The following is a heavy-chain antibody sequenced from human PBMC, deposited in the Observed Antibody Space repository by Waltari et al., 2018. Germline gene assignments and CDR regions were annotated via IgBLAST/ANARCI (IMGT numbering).Heavy chain of an antibody. V-gene: IGHV4-38-2*01. CDR3: ARGYCSSPSCYTPHYYNGMDV. Sequence: QVQLQESGPGLVKPSETLSLTCGVSGYSISSGYYWGWLRQPPGTGMEWIASVYYGGSTYYKPSLKRRVAISVDTSKNQFSLKLTSVTAADTALYYCARGYCSSPSCYTPHYYNGMDVWGQGTTVTVSS. CDR2: VYYGGST. D-gene: IGHD2-2*02. J-gene: IGHJ6*02. CDR1: GYSISSGYY.